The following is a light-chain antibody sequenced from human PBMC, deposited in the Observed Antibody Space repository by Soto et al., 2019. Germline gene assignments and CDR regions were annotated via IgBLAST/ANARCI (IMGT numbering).Light chain of an antibody. CDR1: QSVSSSY. CDR3: QQYGSSPPYT. CDR2: GAS. Sequence: EIGLTQSPGTLSLSPGERATLSCRASQSVSSSYLAWYQQKPGQAPRLLIYGASSRATGIPDRFSGSGSGTDVTLTISRLEPEDFAVYYYQQYGSSPPYTFGQGSELEIK. J-gene: IGKJ2*01. V-gene: IGKV3-20*01.